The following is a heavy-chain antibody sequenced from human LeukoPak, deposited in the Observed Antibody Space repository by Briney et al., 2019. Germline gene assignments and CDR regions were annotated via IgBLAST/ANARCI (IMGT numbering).Heavy chain of an antibody. CDR2: ISGSGGST. Sequence: PGGSLRLSCTASGFTFSSYAMSWVRQAPGKGLEWVSAISGSGGSTYYADSVKGRFTISRDNSKNTLYLQMNSLRAEDTAVYYCAKAGGRYSGYYFDYWGQGTLVTVSS. CDR3: AKAGGRYSGYYFDY. D-gene: IGHD5-12*01. J-gene: IGHJ4*02. CDR1: GFTFSSYA. V-gene: IGHV3-23*01.